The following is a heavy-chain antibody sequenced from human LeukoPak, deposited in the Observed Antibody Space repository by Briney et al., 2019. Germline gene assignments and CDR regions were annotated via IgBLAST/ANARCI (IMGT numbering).Heavy chain of an antibody. Sequence: GGSLRLSCAASGFTFSSYSMNWVRQAPGKGLEWVSSISSSSSYIYYADSVKGRFTISRDNSKNTVFLQMNSLRAEDTAVYYCARDSKPALNDYWGQGTLVTVSS. CDR1: GFTFSSYS. D-gene: IGHD2/OR15-2a*01. CDR3: ARDSKPALNDY. V-gene: IGHV3-21*01. CDR2: ISSSSSYI. J-gene: IGHJ4*02.